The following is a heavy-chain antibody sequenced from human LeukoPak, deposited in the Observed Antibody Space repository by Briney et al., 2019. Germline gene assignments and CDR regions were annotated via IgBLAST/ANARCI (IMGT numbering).Heavy chain of an antibody. CDR2: IKVDGSEK. D-gene: IGHD6-13*01. CDR3: ARDDEAAGDY. J-gene: IGHJ4*02. CDR1: GFTFSRYW. Sequence: PGGSLRFSCAASGFTFSRYWMSWVRQAPGKGLEWVANIKVDGSEKDYVDSVKGRFTISRDNAKNSLYLQMNSLRAEDTAVYYCARDDEAAGDYWGQGTLVTVSS. V-gene: IGHV3-7*01.